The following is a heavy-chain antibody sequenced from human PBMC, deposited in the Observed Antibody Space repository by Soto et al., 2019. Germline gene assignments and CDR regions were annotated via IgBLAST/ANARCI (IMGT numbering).Heavy chain of an antibody. CDR1: GGSFNNYY. D-gene: IGHD3-10*01. Sequence: QVQLQQWGAGLLKPSETLSLTCAVYGGSFNNYYWSWIRQPPGKGLEWIGEINHSGGTNYNPSLKSQFTISLDTYNNQFSLKLRSVTAADTAVYYGAKGGGSLWSWGQGTLVTVSS. V-gene: IGHV4-34*01. J-gene: IGHJ5*02. CDR3: AKGGGSLWS. CDR2: INHSGGT.